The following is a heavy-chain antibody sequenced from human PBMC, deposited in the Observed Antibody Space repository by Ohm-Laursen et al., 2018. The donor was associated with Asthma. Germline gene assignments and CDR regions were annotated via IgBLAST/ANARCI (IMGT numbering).Heavy chain of an antibody. D-gene: IGHD5-24*01. CDR3: ARGGDGNNLYY. Sequence: SVKVSCKASGGTFSSYAISWVRQAPGQGLEWMGWISAYNGNTNYAQKLQGRATMTTDTSTSTAYMELRSLRSDDTAVYYCARGGDGNNLYYWGQGTLVTVSS. CDR1: GGTFSSYA. J-gene: IGHJ4*02. V-gene: IGHV1-18*01. CDR2: ISAYNGNT.